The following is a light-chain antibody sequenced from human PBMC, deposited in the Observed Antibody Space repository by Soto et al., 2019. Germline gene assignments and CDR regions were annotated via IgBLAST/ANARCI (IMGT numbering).Light chain of an antibody. V-gene: IGLV2-14*01. CDR1: SSDVGGYNY. CDR2: DVS. Sequence: QSALTQPASVSGSPGQSITISCTGTSSDVGGYNYVSWYQQHPGKAPKLMIYDVSNRPSGVSNRFSGSKSGNTASLTISGLQAEDEADYYCSSYTSSSTLFGGGTKVDRP. J-gene: IGLJ3*02. CDR3: SSYTSSSTL.